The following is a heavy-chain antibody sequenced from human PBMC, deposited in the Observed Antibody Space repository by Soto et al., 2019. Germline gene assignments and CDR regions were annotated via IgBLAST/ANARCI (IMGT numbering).Heavy chain of an antibody. V-gene: IGHV1-69*12. D-gene: IGHD3-16*01. CDR2: IIPIFGTA. Sequence: QVQLVQSGAEVKKPGSSVKVSCKASGGTFSSYAISWVRQAPGQGLEWMGGIIPIFGTANYAQKFQGRVTITADESTSTAYMELSSLRSEDTAVYYCARENDYFCAQGSDYYGMHVWGQGTTVTVSS. CDR1: GGTFSSYA. CDR3: ARENDYFCAQGSDYYGMHV. J-gene: IGHJ6*02.